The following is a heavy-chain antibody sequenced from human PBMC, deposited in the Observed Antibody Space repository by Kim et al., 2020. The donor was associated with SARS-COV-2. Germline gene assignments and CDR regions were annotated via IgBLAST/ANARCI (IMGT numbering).Heavy chain of an antibody. J-gene: IGHJ4*02. Sequence: GTNKYYADSVKGRFTISRDKSKNTLYLQMNSLRAEDTAVYYCAKGVPALDWGQGTLVTVSS. CDR2: GTNK. CDR3: AKGVPALD. D-gene: IGHD2-2*01. V-gene: IGHV3-30*02.